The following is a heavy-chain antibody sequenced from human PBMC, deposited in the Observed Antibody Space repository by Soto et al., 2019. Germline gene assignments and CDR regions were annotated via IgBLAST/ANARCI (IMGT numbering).Heavy chain of an antibody. CDR3: ARHSSIAARIH. CDR2: IYPGDSDT. J-gene: IGHJ4*02. D-gene: IGHD6-6*01. V-gene: IGHV5-51*01. Sequence: GESLKISCNGSGYSFTIYWIGWVRQMPGKGLEWMGIIYPGDSDTRYSPSFQGQVTISVDKSISTAYLQWSSLKASDTAMYYCARHSSIAARIHWGQGTLVTVSS. CDR1: GYSFTIYW.